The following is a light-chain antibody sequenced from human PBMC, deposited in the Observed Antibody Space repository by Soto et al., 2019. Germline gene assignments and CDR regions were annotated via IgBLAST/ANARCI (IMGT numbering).Light chain of an antibody. CDR3: QQYNDWPRT. CDR1: QSISSW. CDR2: DAS. Sequence: DIQMPHSPSTLSASVGDRVTITCRASQSISSWLAWYQQKPGKAPSLLIYDASSLESGVPTRFSGSGYGTEFTLTISSLQSEDFAVYYCQQYNDWPRTFGQGTKVDIK. J-gene: IGKJ1*01. V-gene: IGKV1-5*01.